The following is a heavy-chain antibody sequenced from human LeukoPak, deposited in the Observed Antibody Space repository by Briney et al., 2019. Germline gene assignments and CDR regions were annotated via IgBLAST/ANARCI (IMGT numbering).Heavy chain of an antibody. V-gene: IGHV3-30*04. CDR3: ARGLKVAVRYFDWLKREKTSYYMDV. J-gene: IGHJ6*03. CDR2: ISYDGSNK. CDR1: GFTFSSYA. D-gene: IGHD3-9*01. Sequence: GGSLRLSCAASGFTFSSYAMHWVRQAPGKGLEWVAVISYDGSNKYYADSVKGRFTISRDNSKNTLYLQMNSLRAEDTAVYYCARGLKVAVRYFDWLKREKTSYYMDVWGKGTTVTVSS.